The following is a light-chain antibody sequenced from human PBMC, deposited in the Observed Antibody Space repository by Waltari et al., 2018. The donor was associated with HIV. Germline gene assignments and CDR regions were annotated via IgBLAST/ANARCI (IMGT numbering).Light chain of an antibody. Sequence: EIVMTQSPATLSVTPGERATLSCRASQSGGTNLGWYQKKPGQAPRLLIYGASTRAPGIPANFSGSGAGTEVSLTIGSLQPEDLAVYDCQQYNGWPRTFGQGTKVEIK. V-gene: IGKV3-15*01. CDR1: QSGGTN. CDR3: QQYNGWPRT. J-gene: IGKJ1*01. CDR2: GAS.